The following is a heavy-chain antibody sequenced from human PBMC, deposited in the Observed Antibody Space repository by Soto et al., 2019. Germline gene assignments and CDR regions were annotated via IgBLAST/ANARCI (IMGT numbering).Heavy chain of an antibody. CDR2: VKTDGSDS. D-gene: IGHD1-1*01. Sequence: EVQLVEAGGGLAQPGGYLRLSCVASGFTFSKYWMHWVRQAPGKGLVCVSRVKTDGSDSNYADSVKGRFTITRDNAKNPIYLQMNSLRAEDTAIYYCGRDGDHWNFDNWGQGTMGTVSS. V-gene: IGHV3-74*01. CDR1: GFTFSKYW. J-gene: IGHJ4*02. CDR3: GRDGDHWNFDN.